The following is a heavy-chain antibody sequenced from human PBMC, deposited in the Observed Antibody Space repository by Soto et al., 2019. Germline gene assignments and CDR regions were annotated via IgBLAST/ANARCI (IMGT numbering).Heavy chain of an antibody. CDR2: ISSSSSTI. CDR3: ARVWGTSFFYVMDV. D-gene: IGHD2-2*01. V-gene: IGHV3-48*02. CDR1: GFTFSSYS. J-gene: IGHJ6*02. Sequence: GGSLRLSCAASGFTFSSYSMNWVRQAPGKGLEWVSYISSSSSTIYYADSVKGRFTISRDNAKNSLYLQMNSLRDEDTAVYYCARVWGTSFFYVMDVWGQGTTVTVSS.